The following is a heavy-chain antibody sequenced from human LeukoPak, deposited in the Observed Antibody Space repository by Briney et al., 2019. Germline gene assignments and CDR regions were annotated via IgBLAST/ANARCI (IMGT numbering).Heavy chain of an antibody. D-gene: IGHD6-19*01. CDR3: AKDIAVRDSSGWYQKGGFDY. CDR2: ISGSGGST. Sequence: GGSLRLSCAASGFTFSSYAMSWVRQAPGKGLEWVSVISGSGGSTYYADSVKGRFTISRDNAKNSLHLQMNSLRAEDTALYYCAKDIAVRDSSGWYQKGGFDYWGQGTLVTVSS. J-gene: IGHJ4*02. V-gene: IGHV3-23*01. CDR1: GFTFSSYA.